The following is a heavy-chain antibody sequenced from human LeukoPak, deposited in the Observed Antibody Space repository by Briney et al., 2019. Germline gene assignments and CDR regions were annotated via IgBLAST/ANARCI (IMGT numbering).Heavy chain of an antibody. V-gene: IGHV3-21*01. Sequence: PGGSLRLSCAASGFTFSTFDMNWVRQAPGKGLEWVSSIRSSSSYIYYADSVKGRFTISRDDSKNTLYLQMSSLRAEDTAVYYCAKDFFKTYYYGSGSDYNSCSFDYWGQGTLVTVSS. CDR3: AKDFFKTYYYGSGSDYNSCSFDY. CDR1: GFTFSTFD. J-gene: IGHJ4*02. D-gene: IGHD3-10*01. CDR2: IRSSSSYI.